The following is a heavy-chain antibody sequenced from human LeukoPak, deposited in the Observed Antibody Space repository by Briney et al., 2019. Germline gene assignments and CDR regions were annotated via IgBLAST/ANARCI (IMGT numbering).Heavy chain of an antibody. V-gene: IGHV4-39*01. Sequence: SETLSLTCSVSGASLYNSNYYWGWIRQTPGRGLEWIGSLYYSGSTYYNPSLKSRVTISVDTSKDQFFLKVTSVTAADRAVYYCARHGEFGEDLPFWGQGILVTVPS. CDR2: LYYSGST. J-gene: IGHJ4*02. D-gene: IGHD3-10*01. CDR1: GASLYNSNYY. CDR3: ARHGEFGEDLPF.